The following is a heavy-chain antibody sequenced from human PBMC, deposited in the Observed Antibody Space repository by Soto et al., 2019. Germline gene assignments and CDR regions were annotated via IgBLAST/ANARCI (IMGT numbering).Heavy chain of an antibody. CDR3: ARAWSDFNFMDV. J-gene: IGHJ6*02. D-gene: IGHD3-3*01. V-gene: IGHV3-13*01. CDR2: IGTAGNT. CDR1: GFTFSSYD. Sequence: GGSMRLSCAASGFTFSSYDMHWVPQATGKGLEWVSSIGTAGNTYYPGSVKGRFTISRENAKNSLYLQMNSLRAGDTAVYYCARAWSDFNFMDVWGQGTTVTVSS.